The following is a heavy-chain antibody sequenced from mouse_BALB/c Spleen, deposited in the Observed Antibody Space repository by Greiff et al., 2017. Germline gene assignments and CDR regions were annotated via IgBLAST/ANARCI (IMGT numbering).Heavy chain of an antibody. V-gene: IGHV5-4*02. Sequence: EVKLMESGGGLVKPGGSLKLSCAASGFTFSDYYMYWVRQTPEKRLEWVATISDGGSYTYYPDSVKGRFTISRDNAKNNLYLQMSSLKSEDTAMYYCASYRYDDAMDYWGQGTSVTVSS. CDR2: ISDGGSYT. J-gene: IGHJ4*01. CDR1: GFTFSDYY. D-gene: IGHD2-14*01. CDR3: ASYRYDDAMDY.